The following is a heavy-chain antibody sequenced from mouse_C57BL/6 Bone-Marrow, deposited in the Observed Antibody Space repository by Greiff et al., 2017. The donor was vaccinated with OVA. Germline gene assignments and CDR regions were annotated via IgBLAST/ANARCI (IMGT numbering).Heavy chain of an antibody. Sequence: QVHVKQPGAELVMPGASVKLSCKASGYTFTSYWMHWVKQKPGQGLEWIGEIDPSDSYTNYNQKFKGKSTLTVDKSSSTAYMQLSSLTSEDSAVYYCARGSYGNYRDYYAMDYWGQGTSVTVSS. CDR3: ARGSYGNYRDYYAMDY. V-gene: IGHV1-69*01. CDR2: IDPSDSYT. J-gene: IGHJ4*01. CDR1: GYTFTSYW. D-gene: IGHD2-1*01.